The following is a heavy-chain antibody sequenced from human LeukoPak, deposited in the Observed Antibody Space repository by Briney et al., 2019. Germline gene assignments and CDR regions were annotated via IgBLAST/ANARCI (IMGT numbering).Heavy chain of an antibody. CDR1: GFTFRDYY. Sequence: GGSLRLSCAASGFTFRDYYMSWIRQAPGKGLEWVSYISNSNTYTNYADSVKGRFTISRDNAKNSLYLQMNSLRAEDTAVYYCARGGRGWLRTPRFDYWGQGTLVTVSS. CDR2: ISNSNTYT. CDR3: ARGGRGWLRTPRFDY. J-gene: IGHJ4*02. D-gene: IGHD5-12*01. V-gene: IGHV3-11*03.